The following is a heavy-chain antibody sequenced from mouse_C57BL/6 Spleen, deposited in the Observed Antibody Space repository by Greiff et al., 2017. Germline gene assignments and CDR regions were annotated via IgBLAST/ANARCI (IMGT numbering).Heavy chain of an antibody. D-gene: IGHD3-2*02. J-gene: IGHJ4*01. CDR1: GFTFSSYA. CDR3: ARDAQATGYAMDY. CDR2: ISDGGSYT. V-gene: IGHV5-4*01. Sequence: EVPLVQPGGGLVKPGGSLKLSCAASGFTFSSYAMSWVRQTPGKRLEWVATISDGGSYTYYPDNVKGRFTISRDNAKNNLYLQRSHLKSEDTARYYCARDAQATGYAMDYWGQGTSVTVSS.